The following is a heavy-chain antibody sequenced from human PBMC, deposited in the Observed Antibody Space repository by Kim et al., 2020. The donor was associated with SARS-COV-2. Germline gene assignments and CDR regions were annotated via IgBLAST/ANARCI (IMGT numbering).Heavy chain of an antibody. Sequence: SETLSLMCSVSGESISSGGYYWTWIRQFPGKGLERLGYIYHTGDKYYHPSLESRIAISIDTSKNQFSLKFTSLTVADTAVYYCARGYYGAGPEDWGQGILVTVSS. D-gene: IGHD3-10*01. J-gene: IGHJ4*02. CDR3: ARGYYGAGPED. CDR1: GESISSGGYY. V-gene: IGHV4-31*03. CDR2: IYHTGDK.